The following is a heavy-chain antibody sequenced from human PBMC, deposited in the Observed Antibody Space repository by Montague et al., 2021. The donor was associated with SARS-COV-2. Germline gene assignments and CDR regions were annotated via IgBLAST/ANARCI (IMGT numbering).Heavy chain of an antibody. Sequence: SLRLSCVACGFTFSSYEMNWVRQAPGKGLEWVSYISSSGSTIYYXDSXQGRFTISRDNAKNSLYLQMNSLRAEDTAVYYCARDQLKAQWPYYYYYMDVWGKGTTVTVSS. J-gene: IGHJ6*03. CDR3: ARDQLKAQWPYYYYYMDV. V-gene: IGHV3-48*03. D-gene: IGHD2-8*01. CDR2: ISSSGSTI. CDR1: GFTFSSYE.